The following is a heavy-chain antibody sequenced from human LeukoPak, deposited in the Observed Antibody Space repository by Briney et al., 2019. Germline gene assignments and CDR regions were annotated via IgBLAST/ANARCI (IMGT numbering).Heavy chain of an antibody. D-gene: IGHD2-15*01. J-gene: IGHJ4*02. Sequence: GGSLRLSCAASGFTFSSYAMSWVRQAPGKGLEWVSAISGSGGSTYYADSVKGRFTISRDNSKNTLYLQMNSLRAEDTAVYYCAKFCGYCSGGSDFDYWGQGTLVTVSS. CDR2: ISGSGGST. V-gene: IGHV3-23*01. CDR3: AKFCGYCSGGSDFDY. CDR1: GFTFSSYA.